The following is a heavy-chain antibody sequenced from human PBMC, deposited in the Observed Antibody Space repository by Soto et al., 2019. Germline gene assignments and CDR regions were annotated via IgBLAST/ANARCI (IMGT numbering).Heavy chain of an antibody. Sequence: PSESLSLACTVSVGSVSSGGYYWSWILQHPGQALEWIGYIYYSGSTYYNPSLKSRVTISVDTSKNQFSLKLSSVTAADTAVYYCARVTEYYYGSGSYYHFDDWGQGTLVTVSS. CDR1: VGSVSSGGYY. CDR3: ARVTEYYYGSGSYYHFDD. J-gene: IGHJ4*02. D-gene: IGHD3-10*01. V-gene: IGHV4-31*03. CDR2: IYYSGST.